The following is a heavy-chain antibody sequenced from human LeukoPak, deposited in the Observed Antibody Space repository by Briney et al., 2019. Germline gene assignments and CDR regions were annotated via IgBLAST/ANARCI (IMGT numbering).Heavy chain of an antibody. D-gene: IGHD3-3*01. J-gene: IGHJ5*02. CDR3: ARVRATIFGVAHSWFDP. CDR2: IYYSGST. Sequence: SETLSLTCTVSGGSISSGGYYWSWLRQHPGKGLEWIGYIYYSGSTYYNPSLKSRVTISVDTSKNQFSLKLSSVTAADTAVYYCARVRATIFGVAHSWFDPWGQGTLVTVTS. CDR1: GGSISSGGYY. V-gene: IGHV4-31*03.